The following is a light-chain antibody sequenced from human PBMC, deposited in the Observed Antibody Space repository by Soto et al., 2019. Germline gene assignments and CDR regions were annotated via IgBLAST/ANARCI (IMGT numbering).Light chain of an antibody. V-gene: IGKV3-20*01. CDR3: QQYASSPWT. J-gene: IGKJ1*01. CDR2: GAS. CDR1: QSVTSNY. Sequence: EIVLTQSPGTLSLSPGERATLSCRASQSVTSNYLAWYQPKPGQAPSLLIYGASARAAGIPDRFSGSGTGTDFALTISGLEPEDFAVYFCQQYASSPWTFGQGTKVEIK.